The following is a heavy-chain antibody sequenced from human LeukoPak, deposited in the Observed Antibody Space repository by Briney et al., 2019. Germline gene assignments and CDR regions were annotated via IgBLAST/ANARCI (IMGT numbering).Heavy chain of an antibody. CDR2: IKSSGST. CDR3: ARDGTVATNWFDP. D-gene: IGHD5-12*01. J-gene: IGHJ5*02. CDR1: GGSVSSYY. Sequence: SETLPLTCTVSGGSVSSYYWSWIRQPPGKGLEWIGYIKSSGSTNYNPSLKSRVTISIDTSKNQYSLRLNSVTAADTAVYYCARDGTVATNWFDPWGQGTLVTVSS. V-gene: IGHV4-59*02.